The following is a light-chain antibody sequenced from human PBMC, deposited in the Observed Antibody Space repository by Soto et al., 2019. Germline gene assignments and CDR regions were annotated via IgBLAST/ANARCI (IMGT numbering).Light chain of an antibody. Sequence: EIVLTQSPATLSLSPGERATLSCRASQSVSSYLAWYQQKPGQAHRLLMYEASNRATGIPARFSGSGSGTEVTLTFIILEPEDFVVYYCQQRSNWPHTFGQGTKLQIK. J-gene: IGKJ2*01. V-gene: IGKV3-11*01. CDR2: EAS. CDR3: QQRSNWPHT. CDR1: QSVSSY.